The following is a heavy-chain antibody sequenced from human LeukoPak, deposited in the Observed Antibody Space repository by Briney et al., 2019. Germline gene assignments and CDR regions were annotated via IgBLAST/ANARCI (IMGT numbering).Heavy chain of an antibody. CDR2: ITQDKSEK. V-gene: IGHV3-7*05. J-gene: IGHJ3*02. D-gene: IGHD3-10*01. CDR3: VRDGMGGIKTFDI. Sequence: GRSQRLSCVASGFSFSSYWMSWVRQAPGRGREWVANITQDKSEKYYVDSVRGRFTISRDNAQNSLYLQMSSLRADDTAVYYCVRDGMGGIKTFDIWGQGTMVTVSS. CDR1: GFSFSSYW.